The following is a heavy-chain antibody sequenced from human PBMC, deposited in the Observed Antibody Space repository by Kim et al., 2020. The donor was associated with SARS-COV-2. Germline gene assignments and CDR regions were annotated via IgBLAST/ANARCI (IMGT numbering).Heavy chain of an antibody. CDR2: FDPEDGET. J-gene: IGHJ2*01. D-gene: IGHD3-10*01. CDR1: GYTLTELS. CDR3: ATAMVRGVIINGYFDL. V-gene: IGHV1-24*01. Sequence: ASVKVSCKVSGYTLTELSMHWVRQAPGKGLEWMGGFDPEDGETIYAQKFQGRVTMTEDTSTDTAYMELSSLRSEHTAVYYCATAMVRGVIINGYFDLWGRGTLVTVSS.